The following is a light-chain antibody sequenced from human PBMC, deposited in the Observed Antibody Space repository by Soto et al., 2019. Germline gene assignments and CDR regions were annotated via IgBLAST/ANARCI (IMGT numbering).Light chain of an antibody. CDR1: QSIRSW. V-gene: IGKV1-5*03. CDR3: QQYNSYSRT. Sequence: DIQMTQSPSTLSASVGDRVTITCRASQSIRSWLAWYQQKPGKAPKLLIYTASSLESGVPSRFSGSGSGTEFTLTISSLQTDDFATDYCQQYNSYSRTFGQGTKVEIK. CDR2: TAS. J-gene: IGKJ1*01.